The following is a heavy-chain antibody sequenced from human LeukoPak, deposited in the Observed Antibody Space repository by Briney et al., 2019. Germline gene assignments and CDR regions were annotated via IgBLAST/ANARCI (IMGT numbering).Heavy chain of an antibody. CDR1: GFTFSSYA. Sequence: GGSLRLSCAATGFTFSSYAVNWVRQAPGKGLEWVSVIGPSGGTTYYGDSVKGRVTISRDNSKDTLYLQMDSLRVEDTAVYYCARESGGGTRLIDYWGQGTPVTVSS. CDR2: IGPSGGTT. V-gene: IGHV3-23*01. CDR3: ARESGGGTRLIDY. D-gene: IGHD2-15*01. J-gene: IGHJ4*02.